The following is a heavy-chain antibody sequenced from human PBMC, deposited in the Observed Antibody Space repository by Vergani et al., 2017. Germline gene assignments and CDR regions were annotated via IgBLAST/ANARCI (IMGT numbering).Heavy chain of an antibody. V-gene: IGHV3-23*01. D-gene: IGHD2-21*01. J-gene: IGHJ6*01. CDR2: ISGSGGNT. CDR3: AKARDPNCKGGNCYSYYYGLDL. CDR1: GFTFSSYA. Sequence: EVQLLESGGNLIQPGGSLRLSCGASGFTFSSYAMTWVRLAPGKGLQWVSAISGSGGNTFYTDSVKGRFTISRDNSKDTLYLQMNSLRVDDTAIYYCAKARDPNCKGGNCYSYYYGLDLWRQGAKVTVSS.